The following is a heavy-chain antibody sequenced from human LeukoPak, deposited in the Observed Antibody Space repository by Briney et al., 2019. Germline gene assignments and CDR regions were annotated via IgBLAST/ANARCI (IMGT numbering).Heavy chain of an antibody. V-gene: IGHV1-69*05. CDR1: GGTFSSYA. D-gene: IGHD2-8*01. J-gene: IGHJ4*02. CDR3: ARDDPNECTNGVCYSRFDY. CDR2: IIPIFGTA. Sequence: ASVKVSCKASGGTFSSYAISWVRQAPGQGLEWMGRIIPIFGTANYAQKFQGRVTITTDESTSTAYMELCSLRSEDTAVYYCARDDPNECTNGVCYSRFDYWGQGTLVTVSS.